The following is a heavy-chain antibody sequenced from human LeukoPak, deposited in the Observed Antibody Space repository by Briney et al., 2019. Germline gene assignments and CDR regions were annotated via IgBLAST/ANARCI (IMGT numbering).Heavy chain of an antibody. Sequence: GGSLRLSCAASGFTFGSYGMSWVRQAPGKGLEWVSFITPNADRTSYADSVEGRFTISRDNPRNTLYMQMSSLRDEDTALYYCAIMHGYYDGSGYWVQRGQGTLVTVSS. D-gene: IGHD3-22*01. CDR2: ITPNADRT. CDR3: AIMHGYYDGSGYWVQ. J-gene: IGHJ1*01. V-gene: IGHV3-23*01. CDR1: GFTFGSYG.